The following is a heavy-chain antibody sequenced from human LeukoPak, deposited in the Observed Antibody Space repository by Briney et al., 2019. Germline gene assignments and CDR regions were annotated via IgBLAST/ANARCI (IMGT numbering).Heavy chain of an antibody. Sequence: SETLSLTCTVSGGSISSYYWSWIRQPPGKGLEWIGYIYYSGSTNYNPSLKSRVTISVDTSKNQFSLKLSSVTAADTAVYYCARLSYYYVSSGYYRRLDYWGQGTLVTVSS. CDR3: ARLSYYYVSSGYYRRLDY. V-gene: IGHV4-59*01. J-gene: IGHJ4*02. D-gene: IGHD3-22*01. CDR1: GGSISSYY. CDR2: IYYSGST.